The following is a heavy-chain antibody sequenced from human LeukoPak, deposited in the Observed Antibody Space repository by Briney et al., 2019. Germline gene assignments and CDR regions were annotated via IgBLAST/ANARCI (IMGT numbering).Heavy chain of an antibody. CDR2: IYTSGST. V-gene: IGHV4-4*07. CDR3: ARDGVVPAAIRAMDV. Sequence: SETLSLTCTVPGGSISSYYWSWIRQPAGKGLEWIGRIYTSGSTNYNPSLKSRVTMSVDTSKNQFSLKLSSVTAAGTAVYYCARDGVVPAAIRAMDVWGKGTTVTVSS. J-gene: IGHJ6*03. D-gene: IGHD2-2*02. CDR1: GGSISSYY.